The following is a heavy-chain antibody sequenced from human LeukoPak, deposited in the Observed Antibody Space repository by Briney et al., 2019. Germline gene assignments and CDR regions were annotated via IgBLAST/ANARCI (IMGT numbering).Heavy chain of an antibody. V-gene: IGHV3-66*01. J-gene: IGHJ4*02. CDR1: GFTVSSNY. CDR3: ARGARRGYYFDY. Sequence: GGSLRLSCAASGFTVSSNYMSWVRQAPGKGLEWVSFIYSGDSTYYADSVKGRFTISRDNAKNSLYLQMNSLRAEDTAVYYCARGARRGYYFDYWGQGTLVTVSS. D-gene: IGHD3-16*01. CDR2: IYSGDST.